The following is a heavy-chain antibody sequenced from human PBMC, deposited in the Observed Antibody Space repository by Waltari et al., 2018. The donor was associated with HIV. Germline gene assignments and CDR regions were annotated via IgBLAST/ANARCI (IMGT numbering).Heavy chain of an antibody. CDR1: GFTFSTYG. CDR3: AKAPHHYDSSGPVY. Sequence: QVQLVESGGGVVQPGGSLRLSCTASGFTFSTYGIHWVRQAPGKGLQWEAFLRYDESNKYYVDSVKGRFIISRDNSKNTRSLQMHSLRAEDTAVYYCAKAPHHYDSSGPVYWGQGTLVTVSS. J-gene: IGHJ4*02. CDR2: LRYDESNK. D-gene: IGHD3-22*01. V-gene: IGHV3-30*02.